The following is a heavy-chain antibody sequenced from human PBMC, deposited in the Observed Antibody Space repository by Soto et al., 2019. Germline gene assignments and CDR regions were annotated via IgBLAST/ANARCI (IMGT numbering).Heavy chain of an antibody. CDR1: GFTFSTYA. CDR3: AKDGTYSSSWPYYFDY. D-gene: IGHD6-13*01. Sequence: EVQLLESGGGLVQPGGSLRLSCAASGFTFSTYAMTWVRQPPGRGLGGASPIRGSGGSTYYADSVKGRLTTSRDNSKNTLYLQMNSLRAEDTAVYYCAKDGTYSSSWPYYFDYWGQGTLVTVSS. J-gene: IGHJ4*02. CDR2: IRGSGGST. V-gene: IGHV3-23*01.